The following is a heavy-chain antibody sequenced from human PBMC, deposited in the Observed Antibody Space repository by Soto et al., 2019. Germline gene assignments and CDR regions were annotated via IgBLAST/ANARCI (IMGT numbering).Heavy chain of an antibody. CDR2: IFHSGHT. CDR1: GGSISSGTYS. Sequence: QLQLQESGSGLVKPSQTLSLTCAVSGGSISSGTYSWSWIRQPPGEGLEWIGYIFHSGHTYYNPSLKSRVTISIDTSKNQFSLKLSSVTSADTAVYYCVRDGDYYDSAGYLTIWGQVTMVTVSS. V-gene: IGHV4-30-2*01. CDR3: VRDGDYYDSAGYLTI. D-gene: IGHD3-22*01. J-gene: IGHJ3*02.